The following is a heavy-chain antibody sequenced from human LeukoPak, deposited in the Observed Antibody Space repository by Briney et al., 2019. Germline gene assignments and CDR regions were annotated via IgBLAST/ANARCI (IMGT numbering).Heavy chain of an antibody. CDR1: GYTFTGYY. CDR3: AREREALRHDAFDI. V-gene: IGHV1-69*13. J-gene: IGHJ3*02. Sequence: GASVKVSCKASGYTFTGYYMHWVRQAPGQGLEWMGGIIPIFGTANYAQKFQGRVTITADESTSTAYMELSSLRSEDTAVYYCAREREALRHDAFDIWGQGTMVTVSS. D-gene: IGHD4-17*01. CDR2: IIPIFGTA.